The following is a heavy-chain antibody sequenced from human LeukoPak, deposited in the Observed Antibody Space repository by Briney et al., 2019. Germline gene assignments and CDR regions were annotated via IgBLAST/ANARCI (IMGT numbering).Heavy chain of an antibody. V-gene: IGHV1-2*02. CDR1: GYTFTGYY. D-gene: IGHD2-2*01. CDR3: ARPYCSSTSCNFDY. J-gene: IGHJ4*02. CDR2: INPNSGGT. Sequence: GASVTVSYQASGYTFTGYYMHWVRQAPGQGLEWMGWINPNSGGTNYAQKFQGRVTMTRDTSISTAYMELSRLRSDDTAVYYCARPYCSSTSCNFDYWGQGTLVTVSS.